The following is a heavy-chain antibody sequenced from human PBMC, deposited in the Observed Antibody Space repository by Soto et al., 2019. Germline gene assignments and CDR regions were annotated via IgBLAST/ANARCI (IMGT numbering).Heavy chain of an antibody. CDR2: TFYTGST. CDR1: GGSISSGGHY. J-gene: IGHJ6*02. Sequence: PSETLSLTCTVSGGSISSGGHYWNWIRQHPGKGLEWIGYTFYTGSTNYNPPLKSRVIISVDTSKNQFSLKLTSVTAADTALYYCARAIPGYYYGMDVWGQGTTVTVSS. V-gene: IGHV4-31*03. CDR3: ARAIPGYYYGMDV. D-gene: IGHD2-21*01.